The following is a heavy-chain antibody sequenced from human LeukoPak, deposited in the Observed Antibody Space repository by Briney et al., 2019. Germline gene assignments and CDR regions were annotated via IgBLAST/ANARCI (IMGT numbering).Heavy chain of an antibody. V-gene: IGHV1-18*01. Sequence: XTHYAQKLQGRVTMTTDTSTSTAYMELRSLRSDDTAVYYCARDGTMVRGVIIEDYYYYGMDVWGQGTTVTVSS. D-gene: IGHD3-10*01. CDR2: XT. CDR3: ARDGTMVRGVIIEDYYYYGMDV. J-gene: IGHJ6*02.